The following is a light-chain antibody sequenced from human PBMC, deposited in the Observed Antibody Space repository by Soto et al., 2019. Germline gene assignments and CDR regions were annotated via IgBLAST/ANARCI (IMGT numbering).Light chain of an antibody. CDR1: QGISNF. V-gene: IGKV1-27*01. J-gene: IGKJ3*01. CDR2: GAS. Sequence: DIQMTQSPSSLSASVGDRVTVTCRASQGISNFLAWYQQKPGKVPKVLIYGASTLQSGVASRFSGSGFGTEFTLTISSLQPEDVATYYCQKYSSAPFTLGPETKVDIK. CDR3: QKYSSAPFT.